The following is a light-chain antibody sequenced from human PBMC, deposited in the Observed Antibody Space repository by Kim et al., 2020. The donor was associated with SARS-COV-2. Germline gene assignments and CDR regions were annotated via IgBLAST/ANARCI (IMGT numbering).Light chain of an antibody. CDR2: GAS. CDR1: QSVSSSY. J-gene: IGKJ2*01. Sequence: EIVLTQSPGTLSLSPGERATLSCRASQSVSSSYLAWYQQKPGQAPRLLIYGASSRATGIPDRFSGSGSGTDFTLTISRLEPEDFAAYYCQQYGSSPPYTFGQGTKLEI. V-gene: IGKV3-20*01. CDR3: QQYGSSPPYT.